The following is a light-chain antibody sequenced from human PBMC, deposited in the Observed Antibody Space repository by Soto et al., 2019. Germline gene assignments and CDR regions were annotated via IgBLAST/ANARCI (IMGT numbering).Light chain of an antibody. CDR1: QSVSSN. CDR3: QQYNNWPKT. CDR2: GAS. Sequence: EIVMTQSPATLSVSPGERATLSCRASQSVSSNLAWYQQKPGQAPRLLIYGASTRATGIPARFSGSGSGTEFTLTISSLQSDDFAVSYCQQYNNWPKTFGQGTKV. J-gene: IGKJ1*01. V-gene: IGKV3-15*01.